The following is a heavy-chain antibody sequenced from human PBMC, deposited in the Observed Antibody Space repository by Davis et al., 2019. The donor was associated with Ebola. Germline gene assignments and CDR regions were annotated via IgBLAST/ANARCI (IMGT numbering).Heavy chain of an antibody. D-gene: IGHD1-1*01. CDR1: GYTFSSYG. V-gene: IGHV1-18*01. J-gene: IGHJ4*02. Sequence: ASVKVSCKASGYTFSSYGINWVRQAPGQGLEWMGWISAYNGNIKYAQNFQGRVTMTTDTSTSTVYMELRGLRSDDTAVYYCARAQFPTTSDHWGQGTLVTVSS. CDR3: ARAQFPTTSDH. CDR2: ISAYNGNI.